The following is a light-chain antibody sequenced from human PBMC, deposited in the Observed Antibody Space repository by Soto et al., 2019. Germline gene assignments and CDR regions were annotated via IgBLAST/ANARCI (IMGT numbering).Light chain of an antibody. CDR3: QQYNNWPPIP. Sequence: EIGVTQCPGTLSISPGERATLSCRASQSVSSNLAWYQQKPGQAPRLLIYGASTRATGIPARFSGSGSGTEFTLTISSLQSEDFAVYYCQQYNNWPPIPFGQGTRLAIK. CDR1: QSVSSN. J-gene: IGKJ5*01. CDR2: GAS. V-gene: IGKV3D-15*01.